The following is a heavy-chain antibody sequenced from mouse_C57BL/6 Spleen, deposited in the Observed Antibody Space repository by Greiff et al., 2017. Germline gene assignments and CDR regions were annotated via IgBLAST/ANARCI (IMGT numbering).Heavy chain of an antibody. CDR3: ASSSSLYYDYDGFAY. Sequence: QVQLKQPGAELVKPGASVKLSCKASGYTFTSYWMHWVKQRPGQGLEWIGMIHPNSGSTNYNEKFKSKATLTVDKSSSTAYMQLSSLTSEDSAVYYCASSSSLYYDYDGFAYWGQGTLVTVSA. D-gene: IGHD2-4*01. V-gene: IGHV1-64*01. J-gene: IGHJ3*01. CDR2: IHPNSGST. CDR1: GYTFTSYW.